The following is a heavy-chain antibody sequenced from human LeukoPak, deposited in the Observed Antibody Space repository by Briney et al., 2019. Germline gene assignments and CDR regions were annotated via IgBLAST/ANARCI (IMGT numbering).Heavy chain of an antibody. J-gene: IGHJ6*02. CDR1: GGSISSGSYY. CDR2: IYTGGST. D-gene: IGHD3-10*01. V-gene: IGHV4-61*02. CDR3: AREGLGGSRKYYYYYGMDV. Sequence: SETLSLTCTVSGGSISSGSYYWSWIRQPAGEGLEWIGRIYTGGSTNYNPSLKSRVTISVDTSKNQFSLKLSSVTAADTAVYYCAREGLGGSRKYYYYYGMDVWGQGTTVTVSS.